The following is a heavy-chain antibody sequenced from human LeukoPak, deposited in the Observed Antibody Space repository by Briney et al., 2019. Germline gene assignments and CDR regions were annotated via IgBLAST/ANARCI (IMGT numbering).Heavy chain of an antibody. V-gene: IGHV3-23*01. Sequence: GGSLRLSCTTSGFPFSNHAMAWVRQASGKGLEWVSGILPDGSAYYADPVKGRFTISRDNSRSTLYQQLTSLKSEDTAVYYCAKGTGLGSYDFWGQGTLVTVSS. CDR3: AKGTGLGSYDF. D-gene: IGHD1-26*01. J-gene: IGHJ4*02. CDR1: GFPFSNHA. CDR2: ILPDGSA.